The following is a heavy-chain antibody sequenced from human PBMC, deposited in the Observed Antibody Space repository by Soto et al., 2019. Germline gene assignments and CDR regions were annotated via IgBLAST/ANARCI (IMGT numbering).Heavy chain of an antibody. CDR2: IYPGDSDT. J-gene: IGHJ3*02. V-gene: IGHV5-51*01. CDR3: ARRIYDFWSGSDDAFDI. CDR1: GYSFTSYW. Sequence: PGESLKISCKGSGYSFTSYWSGWVRQMPGKGLEWMGIIYPGDSDTRYSPSFQGQVTISADKSISTAYLQWSSLKASDTAMYYCARRIYDFWSGSDDAFDIWGQGTMVTVSS. D-gene: IGHD3-3*01.